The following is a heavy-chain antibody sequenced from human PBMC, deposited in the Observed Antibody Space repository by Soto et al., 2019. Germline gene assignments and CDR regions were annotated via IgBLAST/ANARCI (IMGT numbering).Heavy chain of an antibody. Sequence: NPGRSLRLSCAASGFTFSNAWMSWVRQAPGRGLEWVGRIKSKTDGGTTDYAAPVKGRFTISRDDSKNTLYLQMNSLKTEDTAVFYCTTAPWGTPFDYWGQGTLVTVSS. CDR1: GFTFSNAW. D-gene: IGHD3-16*01. V-gene: IGHV3-15*01. J-gene: IGHJ4*02. CDR3: TTAPWGTPFDY. CDR2: IKSKTDGGTT.